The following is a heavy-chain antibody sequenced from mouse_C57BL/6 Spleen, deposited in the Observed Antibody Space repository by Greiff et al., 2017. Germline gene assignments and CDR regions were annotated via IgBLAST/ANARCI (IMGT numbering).Heavy chain of an antibody. CDR3: ATNDWAD. Sequence: QVHVKQPGAELVKPGASVKLSCKASGYTFTSYWMQWVKQRPGQGLEWIGEIDPSDSYTNYNQKFKGKATLTVDTSSSTAYMQLSSLTSEDSAVYYCATNDWADWGQGTTLTVSS. D-gene: IGHD4-1*01. V-gene: IGHV1-50*01. J-gene: IGHJ2*01. CDR1: GYTFTSYW. CDR2: IDPSDSYT.